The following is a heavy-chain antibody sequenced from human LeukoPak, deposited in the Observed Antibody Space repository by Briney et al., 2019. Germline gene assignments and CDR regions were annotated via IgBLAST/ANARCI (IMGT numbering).Heavy chain of an antibody. J-gene: IGHJ4*02. CDR1: GFSFNSDW. Sequence: PGGSLRLSCAASGFSFNSDWMDWVRQAPGKGLEWVANIKQDGSLTFYMGSAKGRFTISRDNAKSSLYLQMNSLRVGDTAIYYCVRDSYTREWHEIESDYWGQGTLVTVSS. D-gene: IGHD6-13*01. CDR3: VRDSYTREWHEIESDY. V-gene: IGHV3-7*03. CDR2: IKQDGSLT.